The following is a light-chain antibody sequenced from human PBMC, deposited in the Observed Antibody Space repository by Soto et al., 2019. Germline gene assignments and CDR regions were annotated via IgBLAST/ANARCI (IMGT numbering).Light chain of an antibody. J-gene: IGLJ2*01. Sequence: QSVLTQPASVSGSPGQSITISCTGTSSDVGGYNYVSWYQQHPGKAPKLIIFDVSNRPSGVSNRFSGSKSGNTASLTISGLQAEDEADYYCGSYVDSTTPVVLGGGTKLTVL. CDR1: SSDVGGYNY. CDR2: DVS. V-gene: IGLV2-14*01. CDR3: GSYVDSTTPVV.